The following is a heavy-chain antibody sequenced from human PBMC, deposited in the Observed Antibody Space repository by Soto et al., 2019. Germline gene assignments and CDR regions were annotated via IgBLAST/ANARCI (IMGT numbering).Heavy chain of an antibody. J-gene: IGHJ6*02. CDR3: ARAGCDGGSCYTLVGLRYGMDV. Sequence: QVQLVESGGGVVQPGRSLRLSCAASGFTFSSYAMYWVRQAPGKGLEWVAVISYDGSNKYYADSVKGRFTISIDNSKNTLYLQMNRLRAEDTAVYYCARAGCDGGSCYTLVGLRYGMDVWGQGTTVTVSS. D-gene: IGHD2-15*01. CDR2: ISYDGSNK. V-gene: IGHV3-30-3*01. CDR1: GFTFSSYA.